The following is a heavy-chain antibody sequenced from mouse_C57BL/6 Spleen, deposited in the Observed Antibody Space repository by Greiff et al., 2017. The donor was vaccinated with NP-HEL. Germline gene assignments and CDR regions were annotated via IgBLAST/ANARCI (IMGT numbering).Heavy chain of an antibody. Sequence: VQLKQSGAELVKPGASVKLSCTASGFNITDYYMHWVKQRTEQGLEWIGRIDPEDGETKYAPKFQGKATITADTTSNTAYLQLSSLTSEDTAAYYCSRGLTVVAPNWYFDVWGTGTTVTVSS. CDR1: GFNITDYY. D-gene: IGHD1-1*01. V-gene: IGHV14-2*01. CDR2: IDPEDGET. J-gene: IGHJ1*03. CDR3: SRGLTVVAPNWYFDV.